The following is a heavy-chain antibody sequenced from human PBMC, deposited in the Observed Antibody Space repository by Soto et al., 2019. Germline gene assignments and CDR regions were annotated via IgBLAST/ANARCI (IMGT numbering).Heavy chain of an antibody. CDR2: IVPVFGSA. V-gene: IGHV1-69*12. J-gene: IGHJ4*02. Sequence: QVQLVQSGAEVKKLGSSVKVSCKTSGGDFKNYGVSWVRQAPGQGLEWMGGIVPVFGSAKYGQIFQGRVTITADDLTSTTYMELSGLKPEDTAIYYCAREIAATGFHFWGQGTLVIVSS. CDR3: AREIAATGFHF. D-gene: IGHD3-9*01. CDR1: GGDFKNYG.